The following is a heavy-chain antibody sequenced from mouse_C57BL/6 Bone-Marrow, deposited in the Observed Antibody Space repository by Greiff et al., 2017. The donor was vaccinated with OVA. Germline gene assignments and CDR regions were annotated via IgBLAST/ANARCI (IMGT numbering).Heavy chain of an antibody. V-gene: IGHV1-69*01. CDR2: IDPSDSYT. CDR1: GYTFTSYW. J-gene: IGHJ1*03. D-gene: IGHD1-1*01. CDR3: ARDYGSSYGYWYFDV. Sequence: QVQLQQPGAELVMPGASVKLSCKASGYTFTSYWMHWVKQRPRQGLEWIGEIDPSDSYTNYNQKFKGKSTLTVDKSSSTAYMQLSSLTSEDSAVYYCARDYGSSYGYWYFDVWGTGTTVTVSS.